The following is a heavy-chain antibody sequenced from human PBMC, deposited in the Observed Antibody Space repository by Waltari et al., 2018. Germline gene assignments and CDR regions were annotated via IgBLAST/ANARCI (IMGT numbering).Heavy chain of an antibody. CDR3: ARLPYVLRFLEWLA. V-gene: IGHV4-39*01. CDR1: GGSISSSSYY. CDR2: IYYSGST. Sequence: QLQLQESGPGLVKPSETLSLTCTVSGGSISSSSYYWGWIRQPPGKGLEWIGSIYYSGSTYYNPSLKSRVTISVDTSKNQFSLKLSSVTAADTAVYYCARLPYVLRFLEWLAWGQGTLVTVSS. J-gene: IGHJ5*02. D-gene: IGHD3-3*01.